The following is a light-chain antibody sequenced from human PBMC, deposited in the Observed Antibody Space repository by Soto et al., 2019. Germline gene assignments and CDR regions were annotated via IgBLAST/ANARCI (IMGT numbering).Light chain of an antibody. CDR1: SSDVGGYNY. CDR3: RSYTSSSTLWV. J-gene: IGLJ3*02. CDR2: EVT. V-gene: IGLV2-14*01. Sequence: QSALTQPASVSGSPGQSITISCTGTSSDVGGYNYVSWYQQHPGKAPKLMIYEVTNRPSGVPNRFSGSKSGNTASLTISGLQAEDEADYYCRSYTSSSTLWVFGGGTKVTVL.